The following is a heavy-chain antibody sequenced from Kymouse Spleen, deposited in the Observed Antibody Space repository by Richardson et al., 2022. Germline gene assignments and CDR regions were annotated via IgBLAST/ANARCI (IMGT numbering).Heavy chain of an antibody. V-gene: IGHV4-34*01. D-gene: IGHD1-7*01. CDR1: GGSFSGYY. CDR2: INHSGST. CDR3: ARGGNWNSYYFDY. Sequence: QVQLQQWGAGLLKPSETLSLTCAVYGGSFSGYYWSWIRQPPGKGLEWIGEINHSGSTNYNPSLKSRVTISVDTSKNQFSLKLSSVTAADTAVYYCARGGNWNSYYFDYWGQGTLVTVSS. J-gene: IGHJ4*02.